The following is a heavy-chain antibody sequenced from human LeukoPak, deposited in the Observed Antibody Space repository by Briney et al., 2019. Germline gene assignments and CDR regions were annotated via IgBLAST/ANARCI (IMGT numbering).Heavy chain of an antibody. CDR3: ATVGEGYSYGYLSPHGMDV. CDR2: VDPEDGDT. CDR1: GYTLTELS. D-gene: IGHD5-18*01. V-gene: IGHV1-24*01. Sequence: ASVKVSCKVSGYTLTELSIHWVRQAPGKGLEWMGGVDPEDGDTIYAQKFQGRVTMTEDTSTDTAYMELTNLRSEDTAVYYCATVGEGYSYGYLSPHGMDVWGQGTTVTVSS. J-gene: IGHJ6*02.